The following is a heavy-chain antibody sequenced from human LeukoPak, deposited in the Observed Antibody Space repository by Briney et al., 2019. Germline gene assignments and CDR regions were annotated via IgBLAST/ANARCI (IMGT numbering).Heavy chain of an antibody. CDR2: INHSGST. V-gene: IGHV4-34*01. Sequence: SETLSLTCSVYGGSFSGYYWSWIRQPPGKGLEWIGEINHSGSTNYNPSLKSRVTISVGTSKNQFSVKLSSVTAADTAVYYWARGVDTAMSPPFDYWGQGTLVTVSS. CDR3: ARGVDTAMSPPFDY. D-gene: IGHD5-18*01. J-gene: IGHJ4*02. CDR1: GGSFSGYY.